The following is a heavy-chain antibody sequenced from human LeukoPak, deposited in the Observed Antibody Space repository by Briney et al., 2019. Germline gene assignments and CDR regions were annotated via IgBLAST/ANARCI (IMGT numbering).Heavy chain of an antibody. Sequence: GGSLRLSCAASGFTFSSYAMSWVRQAPGKGLEWVSVTSGSGGNTYYADSVKGRFTISRDNSKNTLYLQMNSLRAEDTALYYCAKPHSSSWMPFDYWGQGTLVTVSS. CDR1: GFTFSSYA. V-gene: IGHV3-23*01. CDR3: AKPHSSSWMPFDY. J-gene: IGHJ4*02. CDR2: TSGSGGNT. D-gene: IGHD6-13*01.